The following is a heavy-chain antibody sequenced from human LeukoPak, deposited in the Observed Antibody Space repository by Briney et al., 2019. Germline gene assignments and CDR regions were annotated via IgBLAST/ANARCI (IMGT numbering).Heavy chain of an antibody. Sequence: PSETLSLTCTVSGGSITGSSYYWGWIRQPPGKGLGWIGSMYYSGSTYYNSSLKSRLTISADTSKNQFSLKLTSVTAADTAIYHCARQYYDTTGYYYFDYWGQGTLVSVSS. V-gene: IGHV4-39*01. J-gene: IGHJ4*02. CDR3: ARQYYDTTGYYYFDY. D-gene: IGHD3-22*01. CDR2: MYYSGST. CDR1: GGSITGSSYY.